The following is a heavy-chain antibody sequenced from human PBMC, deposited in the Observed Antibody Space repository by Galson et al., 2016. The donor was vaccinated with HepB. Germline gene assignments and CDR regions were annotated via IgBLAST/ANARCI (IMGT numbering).Heavy chain of an antibody. D-gene: IGHD3-10*01. Sequence: QSGAEVTKPGESLKISCEASGYTFTNYWIAWVRQMPGKGLEWMGMIYPGDSDTRYSPSFQGQVTISADKSVSTAYLQWSSLKASDTAMYYCARRFTMVAPLDYWGQGTLVTVSS. CDR3: ARRFTMVAPLDY. V-gene: IGHV5-51*01. J-gene: IGHJ4*02. CDR1: GYTFTNYW. CDR2: IYPGDSDT.